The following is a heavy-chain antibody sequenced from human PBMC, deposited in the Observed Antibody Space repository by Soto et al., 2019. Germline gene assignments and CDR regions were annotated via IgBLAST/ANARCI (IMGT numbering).Heavy chain of an antibody. D-gene: IGHD3-10*01. V-gene: IGHV1-46*01. CDR1: GYTFTSYY. CDR2: INPSGGST. CDR3: ARDGGSSSYYYYYYGMDV. Sequence: ASVKVSCKASGYTFTSYYMHWVRQAPGQGLEWMGIINPSGGSTSYAQKFQGRVTMTRDTSTSTVYMELSSLRSEDTAVYYCARDGGSSSYYYYYYGMDVWGQGTTVTVS. J-gene: IGHJ6*02.